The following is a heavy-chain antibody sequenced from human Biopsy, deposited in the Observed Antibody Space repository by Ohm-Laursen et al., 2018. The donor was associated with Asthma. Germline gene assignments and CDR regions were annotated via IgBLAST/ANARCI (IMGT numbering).Heavy chain of an antibody. D-gene: IGHD3-3*01. CDR2: IFFDGSNK. J-gene: IGHJ4*02. CDR1: GFTFGDYW. V-gene: IGHV3-30-3*01. CDR3: ARQVKSTVFGVSYKKFDF. Sequence: RSLRLSCTASGFTFGDYWMSWVRQAPGKGLEWVAGIFFDGSNKYYADSVKGRFTISRDNSKDTLYLQMHSLKIEDTAVYFCARQVKSTVFGVSYKKFDFWGQGTLVAVSS.